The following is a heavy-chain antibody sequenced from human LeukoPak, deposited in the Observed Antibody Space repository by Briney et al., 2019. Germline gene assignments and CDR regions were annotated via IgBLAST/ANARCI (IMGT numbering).Heavy chain of an antibody. CDR1: GGSISSSSYY. V-gene: IGHV4-39*07. CDR2: IYHSGST. CDR3: ARAGQDAWELLCDY. D-gene: IGHD1-26*01. J-gene: IGHJ4*02. Sequence: KPSETLSLTCNVSGGSISSSSYYWGWIRQPPGTGLEWIGSIYHSGSTYYNPSLKSRVTISVDTSKNQFSLKLSSVTAADTAVYYCARAGQDAWELLCDYWGQGTLVTVSS.